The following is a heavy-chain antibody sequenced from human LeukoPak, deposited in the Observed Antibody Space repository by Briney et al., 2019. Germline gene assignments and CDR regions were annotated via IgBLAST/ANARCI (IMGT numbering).Heavy chain of an antibody. Sequence: GASVKVSCKASGYTFTSYYMHWVRQAPGQGLEWMGIINPIGGSTSYAQKFQGRVTMTRDTSTSTVYMELSSLRSEDTAVYYCARAWSVSYDILTGRNGGDYWGQGTLVTVSS. CDR2: INPIGGST. V-gene: IGHV1-46*01. J-gene: IGHJ4*02. CDR3: ARAWSVSYDILTGRNGGDY. CDR1: GYTFTSYY. D-gene: IGHD3-9*01.